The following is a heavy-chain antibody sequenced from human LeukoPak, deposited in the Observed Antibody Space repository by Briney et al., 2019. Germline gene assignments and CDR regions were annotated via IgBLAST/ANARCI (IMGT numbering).Heavy chain of an antibody. J-gene: IGHJ4*02. V-gene: IGHV3-49*04. D-gene: IGHD3-3*01. Sequence: PGGSLGLSCAASGFSFISYGMHWVRQAPGKGLEWVGFIRSKAYGGTTEYAASVKGRFTISRDDSKSIAYLQMNSLKTEDTAVYYCTREIFGVGGWGQGTLVTVSS. CDR2: IRSKAYGGTT. CDR1: GFSFISYG. CDR3: TREIFGVGG.